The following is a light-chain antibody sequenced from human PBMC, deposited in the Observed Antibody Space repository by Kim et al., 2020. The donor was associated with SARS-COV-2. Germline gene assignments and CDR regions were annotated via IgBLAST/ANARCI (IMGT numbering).Light chain of an antibody. V-gene: IGLV4-69*01. J-gene: IGLJ2*01. CDR3: QTWGTGIHVV. Sequence: VKTSCTRSRGHGSYAIAWHQQRPEKGPRYLMKLNSDGSHSKGDGIPDRFSGSSSGAERYLTISRLQSEDEADYYCQTWGTGIHVVFGGGTQLTVL. CDR1: RGHGSYA. CDR2: LNSDGSH.